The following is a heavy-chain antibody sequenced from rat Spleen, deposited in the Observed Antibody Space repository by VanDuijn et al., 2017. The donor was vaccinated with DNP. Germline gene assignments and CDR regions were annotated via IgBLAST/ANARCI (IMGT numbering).Heavy chain of an antibody. Sequence: EVQLVESGGGLVQPGGSLKLSCAASGFTFSDYGMAWVRQAPTKGLEWVASISTGGGNTYYRDSVKGRFTVSRDNAKNTQYLQMDSLRSEDTATYYCATLTTEGIDLAYWGQGTLVTVSS. J-gene: IGHJ3*01. CDR1: GFTFSDYG. D-gene: IGHD1-11*01. CDR2: ISTGGGNT. CDR3: ATLTTEGIDLAY. V-gene: IGHV5S13*01.